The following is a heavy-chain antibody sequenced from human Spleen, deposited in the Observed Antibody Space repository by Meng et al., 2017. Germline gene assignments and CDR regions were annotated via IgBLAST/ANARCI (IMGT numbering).Heavy chain of an antibody. CDR2: IYHSGST. CDR1: GFYFNNAW. CDR3: ASGTQWLEYYVDY. D-gene: IGHD5-12*01. J-gene: IGHJ4*02. Sequence: GSLRLSCAASGFYFNNAWMSWVRQAPGKGLEWVGSIYHSGSTYYNPSLKSRVTISVDTSKNQFSLKLSSVTAADTAVYYCASGTQWLEYYVDYWGQGTLVTVSS. V-gene: IGHV4-38-2*01.